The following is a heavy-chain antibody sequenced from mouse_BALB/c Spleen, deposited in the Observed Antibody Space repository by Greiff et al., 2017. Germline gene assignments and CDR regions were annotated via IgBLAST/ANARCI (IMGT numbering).Heavy chain of an antibody. Sequence: EVMLVESGGGLVQPGGSLKLSCAASGFTFSSYGMSWVRQTPDKRLELVATINSSGGSTYYPDSVKGRFTISRDDAKNTLYLQMSSLKSEDTAMYYCARDLSRCVSYYGSSSYAMDYWGQGTSVTVSS. CDR1: GFTFSSYG. CDR2: INSSGGST. J-gene: IGHJ4*01. D-gene: IGHD1-1*01. V-gene: IGHV5-6-3*01. CDR3: ARDLSRCVSYYGSSSYAMDY.